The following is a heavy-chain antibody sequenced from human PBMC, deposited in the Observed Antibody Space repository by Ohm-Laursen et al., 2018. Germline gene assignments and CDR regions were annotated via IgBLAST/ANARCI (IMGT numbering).Heavy chain of an antibody. D-gene: IGHD3-22*01. Sequence: ASVKVSCKASGYTFTNYYFHWVRQAPGQGLEWMGIINPSGGDRSHAQKFKGRVTMTRDTSTNTVFMELSSLRSDDTAVYYCARANNYDGSGYYTAFLDYWGPGTLVTVSS. V-gene: IGHV1-46*01. CDR1: GYTFTNYY. CDR3: ARANNYDGSGYYTAFLDY. J-gene: IGHJ4*02. CDR2: INPSGGDR.